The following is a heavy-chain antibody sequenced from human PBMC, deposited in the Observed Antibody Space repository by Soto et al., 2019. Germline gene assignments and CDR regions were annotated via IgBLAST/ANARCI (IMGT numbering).Heavy chain of an antibody. CDR1: GFTFRNHG. V-gene: IGHV3-33*01. D-gene: IGHD2-2*01. J-gene: IGHJ5*02. CDR2: IWYDGSDK. Sequence: ESGGGEVQPGRSLRLSCAASGFTFRNHGMHWVRLAPGKGLEWVAVIWYDGSDKYYADSVKGRFTVSRDNSKNTLYLQMNNLRGDDTAVYYCARDLGWPAARFDPWGQGTLVTVSS. CDR3: ARDLGWPAARFDP.